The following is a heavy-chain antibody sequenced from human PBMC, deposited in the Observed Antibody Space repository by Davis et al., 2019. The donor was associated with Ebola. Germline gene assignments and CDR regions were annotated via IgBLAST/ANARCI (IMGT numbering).Heavy chain of an antibody. Sequence: GGSLKLSCAPSGFTVSSNYMSWVRQAPGKGLEWVSVIYSGGSTYYADSVKGRFTISRDNSKNTLYLQMNSLRAEDTAVYYCARDYGDYYYGMDVWGQGTTVTVSS. D-gene: IGHD4-17*01. J-gene: IGHJ6*02. V-gene: IGHV3-66*01. CDR2: IYSGGST. CDR3: ARDYGDYYYGMDV. CDR1: GFTVSSNY.